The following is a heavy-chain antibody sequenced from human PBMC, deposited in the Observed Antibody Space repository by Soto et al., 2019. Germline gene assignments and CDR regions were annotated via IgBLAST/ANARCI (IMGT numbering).Heavy chain of an antibody. V-gene: IGHV1-18*01. CDR2: ISTTSGNT. CDR3: ARDNGYYDF. CDR1: GYTFSSYS. Sequence: QIQMVQSGAEVKQPGASVKISCKTSGYTFSSYSINWVRQAPGQGLEWMAWISTTSGNTHYAERVHGRVTVTLDKSARTAFMEMWGLTSDDTAVYFCARDNGYYDFWGQGTRVTVSS. J-gene: IGHJ4*02. D-gene: IGHD2-8*01.